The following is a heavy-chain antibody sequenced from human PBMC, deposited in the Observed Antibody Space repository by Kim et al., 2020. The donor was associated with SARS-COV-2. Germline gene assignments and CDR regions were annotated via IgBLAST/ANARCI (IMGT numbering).Heavy chain of an antibody. CDR2: ISSSSSYI. CDR3: ARDGGGMIAPGTLVY. J-gene: IGHJ4*02. D-gene: IGHD3-16*01. CDR1: GFTFSSYS. V-gene: IGHV3-21*01. Sequence: GGSLRLSCAASGFTFSSYSMNWVRQAPGKGLEWVSSISSSSSYIYYADSVKGRFTISRDNAKNSLYLQMNSLRAEDTAVYYCARDGGGMIAPGTLVYWGQGTLVTVSS.